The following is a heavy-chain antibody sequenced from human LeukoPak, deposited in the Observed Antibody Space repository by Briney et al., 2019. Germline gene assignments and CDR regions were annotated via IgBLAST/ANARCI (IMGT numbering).Heavy chain of an antibody. D-gene: IGHD3-22*01. CDR3: AGLAMVDYDSSGYYSFGY. CDR2: INHSGST. CDR1: GGSFSGYY. V-gene: IGHV4-34*01. Sequence: SETLSLTCAVYGGSFSGYYWSWIRQPPGKGLEWIGEINHSGSTNYNPSLKSRVTISVDTSKNQFSLKLSSVTAADTAVYYCAGLAMVDYDSSGYYSFGYWGQGTLVTVSS. J-gene: IGHJ4*02.